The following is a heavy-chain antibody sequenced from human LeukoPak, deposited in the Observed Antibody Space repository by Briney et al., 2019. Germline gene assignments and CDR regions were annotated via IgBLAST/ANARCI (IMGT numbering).Heavy chain of an antibody. CDR1: GGSISSSAYY. V-gene: IGHV4-39*01. CDR2: IHYAGSA. D-gene: IGHD3-16*01. J-gene: IGHJ5*02. Sequence: SETLSLTCTVSGGSISSSAYYWVWIRQPPGRGLEWITSIHYAGSAYYNPSLKSRVTISVDTSKNQSSLKLRSVTAADTAVYYCARLGGSPDWFDPWGQGTPVTVSS. CDR3: ARLGGSPDWFDP.